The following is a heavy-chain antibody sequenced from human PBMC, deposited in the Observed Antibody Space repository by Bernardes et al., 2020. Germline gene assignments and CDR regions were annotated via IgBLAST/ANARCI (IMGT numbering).Heavy chain of an antibody. D-gene: IGHD4-4*01. CDR1: GGSIRNYY. J-gene: IGHJ4*02. V-gene: IGHV4-59*01. CDR3: AREEMTTVIWARHFGS. CDR2: ISWSGIT. Sequence: SETLSLTCSVSGGSIRNYYWSWIRQSPRKGLEWIGFISWSGITNYNPSLKSRVTMSVDMSRNQFSLRLNSVTAADTAVYYCAREEMTTVIWARHFGSWGQGTLVTVSS.